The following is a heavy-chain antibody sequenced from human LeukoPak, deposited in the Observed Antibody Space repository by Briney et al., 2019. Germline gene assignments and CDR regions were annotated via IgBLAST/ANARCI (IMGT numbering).Heavy chain of an antibody. Sequence: ASVRVSCKTSGYTFTNYDINWVRQATGQGLEWVGWMSPNSGNTGYAQRFQGRVTMTRDTSITTAYMELSSLRSEDTAVYYCTSNPPRTGDFNYWGRGTLVTISS. V-gene: IGHV1-8*01. J-gene: IGHJ4*02. CDR2: MSPNSGNT. D-gene: IGHD7-27*01. CDR3: TSNPPRTGDFNY. CDR1: GYTFTNYD.